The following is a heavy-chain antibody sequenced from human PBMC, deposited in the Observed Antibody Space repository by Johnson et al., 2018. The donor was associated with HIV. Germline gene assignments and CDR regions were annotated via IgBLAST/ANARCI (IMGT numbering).Heavy chain of an antibody. CDR2: IYSGGST. V-gene: IGHV3-53*01. D-gene: IGHD3-16*01. CDR1: GFTVSSNY. CDR3: AKDRTSWGFDAFDI. J-gene: IGHJ3*02. Sequence: VQLVESGGGLIQPGGSLRLSCAASGFTVSSNYMSWVRQAPGKGLEWVSVIYSGGSTYYADSVKGRFTISRDNSENTLYLQMNSLRAEDTAVYFCAKDRTSWGFDAFDIWGPGTMVTVSS.